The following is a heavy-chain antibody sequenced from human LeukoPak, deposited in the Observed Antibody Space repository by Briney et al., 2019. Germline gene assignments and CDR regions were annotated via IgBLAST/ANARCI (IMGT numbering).Heavy chain of an antibody. CDR3: ARQTGYGDAFDI. CDR1: GGSISNRSYY. CDR2: LYYSGNT. Sequence: SVTLSLTCTVSGGSISNRSYYWGWGRQPPGKGLEWIGSLYYSGNTHYNPSLKSQVTISVDTSKNQFSLKLRSVTAADTAIYHCARQTGYGDAFDIWGQGTMVTVS. J-gene: IGHJ3*02. V-gene: IGHV4-39*01. D-gene: IGHD2-15*01.